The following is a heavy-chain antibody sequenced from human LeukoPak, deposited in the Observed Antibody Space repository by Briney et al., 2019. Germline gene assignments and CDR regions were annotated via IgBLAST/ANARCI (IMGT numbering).Heavy chain of an antibody. J-gene: IGHJ4*02. CDR3: ARHSSLRTFGY. Sequence: SETLSLTCAVSGGSISSSSYYWGWIRQPPGKGLEWIGSMYYSGSTYYNPSLKSRVTISVDTFKNQFSLKLSSVTAADTALYYCARHSSLRTFGYWGQGTLVTVSS. CDR1: GGSISSSSYY. D-gene: IGHD1-1*01. V-gene: IGHV4-39*01. CDR2: MYYSGST.